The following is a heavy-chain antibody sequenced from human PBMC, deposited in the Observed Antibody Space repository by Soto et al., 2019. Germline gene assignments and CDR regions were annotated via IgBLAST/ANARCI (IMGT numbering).Heavy chain of an antibody. Sequence: QVQLVQSGAEVKKPGASVKVSCKASGYTFTGYYMHWVRQAPGQGLEWMGWINPNSGGANYAQKFQGWVTMTRDTSISTAYMELSRLRSDDTAVYYCARDRAYSSSWVSYYYYGMDVWGQGTTVTVSS. CDR1: GYTFTGYY. CDR2: INPNSGGA. V-gene: IGHV1-2*04. CDR3: ARDRAYSSSWVSYYYYGMDV. D-gene: IGHD6-13*01. J-gene: IGHJ6*02.